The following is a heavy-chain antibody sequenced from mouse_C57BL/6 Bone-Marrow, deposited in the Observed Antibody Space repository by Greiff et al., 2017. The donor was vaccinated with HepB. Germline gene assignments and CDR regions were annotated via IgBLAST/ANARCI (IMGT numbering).Heavy chain of an antibody. CDR1: GFTFSSFG. CDR3: ARQDPFYYAMDY. V-gene: IGHV5-17*02. CDR2: ISSGSSAI. J-gene: IGHJ4*01. Sequence: EVKLMESGGGLVQPGGSRKLSCAASGFTFSSFGIHWVRQAPEKGLEWVAYISSGSSAIYYADTVKGRFTISRDNPKNTLLLQMTSLRSEDTAMYYCARQDPFYYAMDYWGQGTAVTVSS.